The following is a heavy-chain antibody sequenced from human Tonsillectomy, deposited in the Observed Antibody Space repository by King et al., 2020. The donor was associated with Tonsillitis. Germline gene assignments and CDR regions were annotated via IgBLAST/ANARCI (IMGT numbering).Heavy chain of an antibody. V-gene: IGHV4-39*01. D-gene: IGHD6-13*01. CDR3: ARLDVVVAAAGTSDSFDY. CDR1: GGSISSSSYY. J-gene: IGHJ4*02. Sequence: LPLQESGPGLVKPSETLSLTCTVSGGSISSSSYYWGWIRQPPGKGLEWIGSIYYSGSTYYNPSLKSRVTISVETSKNQFSLKLSSVTAADTAVYYWARLDVVVAAAGTSDSFDYWGQGTLVTVSS. CDR2: IYYSGST.